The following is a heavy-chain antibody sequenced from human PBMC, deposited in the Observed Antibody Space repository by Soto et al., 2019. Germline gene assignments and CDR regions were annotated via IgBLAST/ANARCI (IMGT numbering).Heavy chain of an antibody. D-gene: IGHD1-1*01. CDR2: IRSKAYGGTT. Sequence: GGSLRLSCTASGFTFGDYAMSWFRQAPGKGLEWVGFIRSKAYGGTTEYAASVKGRFTISRDDSKSIAYLQMNSLKTEDTAVYYCTSTTGTTGPFDYWGQGTLVTVSS. J-gene: IGHJ4*02. CDR1: GFTFGDYA. V-gene: IGHV3-49*03. CDR3: TSTTGTTGPFDY.